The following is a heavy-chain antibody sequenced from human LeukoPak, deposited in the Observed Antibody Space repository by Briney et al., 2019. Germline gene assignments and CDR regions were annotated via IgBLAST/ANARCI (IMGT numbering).Heavy chain of an antibody. D-gene: IGHD5-24*01. CDR2: IYYSGST. CDR1: GGSISSGDYY. Sequence: SQTPSLTCTVSGGSISSGDYYWSWIRQPPGKGLEWIGYIYYSGSTYYNPSLKSRVTISVDTSKNQFSLKLSSVAAADTAVYYCARDRDGYNKIDYWGQGTLVTVSS. J-gene: IGHJ4*02. CDR3: ARDRDGYNKIDY. V-gene: IGHV4-30-4*08.